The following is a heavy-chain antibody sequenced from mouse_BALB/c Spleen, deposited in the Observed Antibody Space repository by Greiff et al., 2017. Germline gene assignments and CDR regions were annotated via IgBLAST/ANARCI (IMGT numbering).Heavy chain of an antibody. CDR1: GFSLTSYD. J-gene: IGHJ4*01. D-gene: IGHD1-1*01. Sequence: QVQLKESGPGLVAPSQSLSITCTVSGFSLTSYDISWIRQPPGKGLEWLGVIWTGGGTNYNSAFMSRLSISKDNSKSQVFLKMNSLQTDDTAIYYCVRDDYGSSFYAMDYWGQGTSVTVSS. CDR2: IWTGGGT. V-gene: IGHV2-9-2*01. CDR3: VRDDYGSSFYAMDY.